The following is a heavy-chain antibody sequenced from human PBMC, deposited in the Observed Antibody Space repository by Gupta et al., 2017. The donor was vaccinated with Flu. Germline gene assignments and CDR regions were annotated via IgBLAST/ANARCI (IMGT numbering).Heavy chain of an antibody. CDR2: ISSSSSYI. J-gene: IGHJ4*02. Sequence: FSSYSMNWVRQAPGKGLEWVSSISSSSSYIYYADSVKGRFTISRDNAKNSLYLQMNSLRAEDTAVYYCARLSSSSSTSDYWGQGTLVPVSS. CDR1: FSSYS. CDR3: ARLSSSSSTSDY. D-gene: IGHD6-6*01. V-gene: IGHV3-21*01.